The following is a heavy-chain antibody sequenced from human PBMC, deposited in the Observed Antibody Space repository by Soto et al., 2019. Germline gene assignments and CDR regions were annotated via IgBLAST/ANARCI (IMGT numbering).Heavy chain of an antibody. V-gene: IGHV3-30*03. CDR1: GFTFSSYG. D-gene: IGHD6-19*01. CDR2: ISYDGSNK. J-gene: IGHJ4*02. CDR3: ATKWGQIAVAGNSYFDY. Sequence: QVQLVESGGGVVQPGRSLRLSCAASGFTFSSYGMHWVRQAPGKGLEWVAVISYDGSNKYYADSVKGRFTISRDNSKNTLYLQMNSLRAEDTAVYYCATKWGQIAVAGNSYFDYWGQGTLVTVSS.